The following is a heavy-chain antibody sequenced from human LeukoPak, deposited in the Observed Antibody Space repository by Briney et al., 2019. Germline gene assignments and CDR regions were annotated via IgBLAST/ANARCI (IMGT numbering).Heavy chain of an antibody. CDR2: ISSSSSYI. V-gene: IGHV3-21*01. D-gene: IGHD3-16*02. Sequence: GGSLRLSCAASGFTFSSYSMNWVRQAPGKGLEWVSSISSSSSYIYYADSVKGRFTISRDNAKNSLYLQMNSLRAEDTAVYYCARGTYYYGSGNSPRGYVWGSYRQPIDYWGQGTLVTVSS. CDR1: GFTFSSYS. CDR3: ARGTYYYGSGNSPRGYVWGSYRQPIDY. J-gene: IGHJ4*02.